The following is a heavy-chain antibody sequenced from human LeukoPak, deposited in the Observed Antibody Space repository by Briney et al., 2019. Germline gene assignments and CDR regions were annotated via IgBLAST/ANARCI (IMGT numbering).Heavy chain of an antibody. V-gene: IGHV1-18*01. D-gene: IGHD1-26*01. CDR2: ISAYNGHT. CDR1: GYPFTSYG. Sequence: ASAKVSCKASGYPFTSYGISWVRQAPGQGLEWMGWISAYNGHTNYAQMLQGRVTMTTDTSTTTAYMELRNLRSDDTAIYYCARPYKGAVGDYWGQGTLVTVSS. CDR3: ARPYKGAVGDY. J-gene: IGHJ4*02.